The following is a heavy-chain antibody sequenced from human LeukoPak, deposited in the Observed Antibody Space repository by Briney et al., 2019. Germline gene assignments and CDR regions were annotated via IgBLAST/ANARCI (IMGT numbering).Heavy chain of an antibody. J-gene: IGHJ4*02. CDR2: IYYSGST. CDR1: GGSISSSSYY. CDR3: ARLTGIAAAGTHFDY. V-gene: IGHV4-39*01. D-gene: IGHD6-13*01. Sequence: SETLSLTWTVSGGSISSSSYYWGWIRQPPGKGLEWIGSIYYSGSTYSNPSLKSRVTISVDTSKNQFSLKLSSVTAAATAVYYCARLTGIAAAGTHFDYWGQGTLVTVSS.